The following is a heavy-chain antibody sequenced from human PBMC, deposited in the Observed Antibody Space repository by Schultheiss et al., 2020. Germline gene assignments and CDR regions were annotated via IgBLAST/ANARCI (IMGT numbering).Heavy chain of an antibody. D-gene: IGHD5-18*01. CDR2: IYYSGST. J-gene: IGHJ4*02. CDR3: ARGSYSYGSRYFDY. CDR1: GGSISSGGYY. Sequence: SETLSLTCTVSGGSISSGGYYWSWIRQHPGKGLEWIGYIYYSGSTYYNPSLKSRVTISVDTSKNQFSLKLSSVTAADTAVYYCARGSYSYGSRYFDYWGQGTLGTVAS. V-gene: IGHV4-31*03.